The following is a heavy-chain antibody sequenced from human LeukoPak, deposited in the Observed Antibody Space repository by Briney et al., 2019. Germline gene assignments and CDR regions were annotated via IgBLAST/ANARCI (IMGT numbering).Heavy chain of an antibody. V-gene: IGHV3-66*01. J-gene: IGHJ4*02. CDR1: GFTVSSNY. CDR2: IYSGGST. CDR3: ARDPDYDFWSGYIQNFDY. D-gene: IGHD3-3*01. Sequence: GGSLRLSCAASGFTVSSNYMSWVRQAPGKGLEWVSVIYSGGSTYYADSVKGRFTISRDNSKNTLYLQMNSLRAEDTAVYYCARDPDYDFWSGYIQNFDYWGQGTLVTVSS.